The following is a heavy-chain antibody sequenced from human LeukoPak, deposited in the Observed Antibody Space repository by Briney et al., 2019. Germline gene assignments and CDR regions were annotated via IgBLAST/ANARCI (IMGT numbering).Heavy chain of an antibody. D-gene: IGHD6-19*01. CDR3: AAQWLTGRVMTA. V-gene: IGHV4-34*01. Sequence: SETLSLTCAVYGGSFSGYYWSWIRQPPGKGLEWIGEINHSGSTYYNPSLKSRVTISVDTSKNQFSLKLNSVTAADTAVYFCAAQWLTGRVMTAWGQGTLVTVSS. CDR1: GGSFSGYY. J-gene: IGHJ5*02. CDR2: INHSGST.